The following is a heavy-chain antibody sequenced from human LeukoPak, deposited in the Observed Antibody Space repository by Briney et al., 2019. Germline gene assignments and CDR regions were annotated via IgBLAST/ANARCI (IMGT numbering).Heavy chain of an antibody. D-gene: IGHD6-13*01. CDR2: IIPIFGTA. Sequence: SVKVSCXASGGTFSSYAISWVRQAPGQGLGWMGRIIPIFGTANYAQKFQGRVTITTDESTSTAYMELSSLRSEDTAVYYCARDWLVAAAGLDYWGQGTLVTVSS. V-gene: IGHV1-69*05. CDR1: GGTFSSYA. CDR3: ARDWLVAAAGLDY. J-gene: IGHJ4*02.